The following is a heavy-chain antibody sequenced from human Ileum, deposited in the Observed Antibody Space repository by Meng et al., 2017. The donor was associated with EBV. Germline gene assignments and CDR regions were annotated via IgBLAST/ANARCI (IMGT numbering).Heavy chain of an antibody. D-gene: IGHD6-19*01. CDR2: IYHSGDS. V-gene: IGHV4-4*02. J-gene: IGHJ4*02. Sequence: QGERQVSAPGLVKLSGTLSLTCTVSGDSISSNSWWNWVRQPPGKGLEWIGDIYHSGDSNYNPSLKSRVTISLDNSNNQFSLTLSSVTAADTAVYYCARDPIPVPGRNFDYWGQGTLVTVSS. CDR1: GDSISSNSW. CDR3: ARDPIPVPGRNFDY.